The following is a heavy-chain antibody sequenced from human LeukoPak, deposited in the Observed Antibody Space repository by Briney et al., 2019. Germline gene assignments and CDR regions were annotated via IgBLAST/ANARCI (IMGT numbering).Heavy chain of an antibody. Sequence: PGGSLRLSCATSGFTFSNYWMHWVRQVPGKGLVWVSRIKGDGSSTRNADSVEGRFTISRDNAKNSLYLQMNSLRAEDTAVYYCARGTLKAFDIWGQGTMVTVSS. CDR2: IKGDGSST. CDR1: GFTFSNYW. CDR3: ARGTLKAFDI. J-gene: IGHJ3*02. V-gene: IGHV3-74*01.